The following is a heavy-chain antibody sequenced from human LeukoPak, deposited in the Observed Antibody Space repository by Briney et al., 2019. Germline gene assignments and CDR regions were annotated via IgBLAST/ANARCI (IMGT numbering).Heavy chain of an antibody. Sequence: SETLSLTCTVSGGSISSYYWSWLRQPPGKGLEWIGYIYYSGSTNYNPSLKSRVTISVDTSKNQFSLKLSSATAADTAVYYCARAGHSSSWYWGWREVRFDPWGQGALVTVSS. CDR3: ARAGHSSSWYWGWREVRFDP. J-gene: IGHJ5*02. CDR2: IYYSGST. D-gene: IGHD6-13*01. CDR1: GGSISSYY. V-gene: IGHV4-59*01.